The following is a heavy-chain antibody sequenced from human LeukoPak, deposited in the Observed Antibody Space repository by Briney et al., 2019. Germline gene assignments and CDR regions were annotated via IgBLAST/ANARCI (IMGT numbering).Heavy chain of an antibody. CDR3: TTAYSGSYYDY. D-gene: IGHD3-10*01. V-gene: IGHV3-15*01. Sequence: GGSLRLSCAASGFTFSNAWMSWVRQAPGKGPEWVGRIKSKTDGGTTDYAAPVKGRFTISRDDSKNTLYLQMNSLKTEDTAVYYCTTAYSGSYYDYWGQGTLVTVSS. J-gene: IGHJ4*02. CDR2: IKSKTDGGTT. CDR1: GFTFSNAW.